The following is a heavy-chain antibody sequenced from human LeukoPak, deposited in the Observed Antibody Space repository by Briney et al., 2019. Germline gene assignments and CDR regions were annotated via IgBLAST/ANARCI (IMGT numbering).Heavy chain of an antibody. Sequence: GGSLRLSCAASGFTFSSYAMHWVRQAPGKGLEWVAVISSDGSNKYYADSVKGRFTISRDNSKNTLYLQMNSLRAEDTAVYYCGGVRQWLVHGFDYWGQGTLVTVSS. J-gene: IGHJ4*02. D-gene: IGHD6-19*01. V-gene: IGHV3-30*04. CDR2: ISSDGSNK. CDR3: GGVRQWLVHGFDY. CDR1: GFTFSSYA.